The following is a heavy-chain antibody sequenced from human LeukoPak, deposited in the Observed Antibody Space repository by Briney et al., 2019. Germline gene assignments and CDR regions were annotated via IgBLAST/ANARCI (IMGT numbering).Heavy chain of an antibody. CDR1: GFTFSSYG. J-gene: IGHJ6*03. CDR2: ISYDGSNK. Sequence: GRSLRLSCAASGFTFSSYGMHWVRQAPGKGLEWVAVISYDGSNKYYADSVKGRFTISRDNSKNTLYVQMNSLRAEDTAVYYCAKDGSGSYNYYMDVWGKGTTVTISS. V-gene: IGHV3-30*18. D-gene: IGHD3-3*01. CDR3: AKDGSGSYNYYMDV.